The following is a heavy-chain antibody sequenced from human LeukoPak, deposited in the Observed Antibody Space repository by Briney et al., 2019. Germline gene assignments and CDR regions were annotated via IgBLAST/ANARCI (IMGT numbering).Heavy chain of an antibody. Sequence: GGSLRLSCAASEFTFSDYFMTWIRQAPGKGLEWVSSISDSGSTIYYADPVRGRFTISRDNAKNSLYLQMNSLRAEDTAVYYCARDGDKPPGPYYYYMDVWGKGTTVTVSS. CDR1: EFTFSDYF. J-gene: IGHJ6*03. D-gene: IGHD7-27*01. CDR3: ARDGDKPPGPYYYYMDV. CDR2: ISDSGSTI. V-gene: IGHV3-11*04.